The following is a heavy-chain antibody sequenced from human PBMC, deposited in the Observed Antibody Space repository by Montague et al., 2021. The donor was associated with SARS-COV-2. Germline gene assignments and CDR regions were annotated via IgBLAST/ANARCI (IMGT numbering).Heavy chain of an antibody. CDR2: INHSGST. CDR3: ARGPRITMIVVVITDIWFDP. Sequence: SKTLSLTCAVYGGSFSGYYWSWIRQPPGKGLEWIGEINHSGSTNYNPSLKSRVTISVDTSKNQFSLKLSSVTAADTAVYYRARGPRITMIVVVITDIWFDPWGQGTLVTVSS. D-gene: IGHD3-22*01. CDR1: GGSFSGYY. J-gene: IGHJ5*02. V-gene: IGHV4-34*01.